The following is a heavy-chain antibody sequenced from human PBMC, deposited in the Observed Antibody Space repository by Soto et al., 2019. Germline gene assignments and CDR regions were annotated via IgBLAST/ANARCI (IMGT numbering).Heavy chain of an antibody. CDR3: TTEKPLIFGVVTEFDY. CDR1: GFTFSNAW. CDR2: IKSKTDGGTT. D-gene: IGHD3-3*01. V-gene: IGHV3-15*01. J-gene: IGHJ4*02. Sequence: PGGSLRLSCAASGFTFSNAWMSWVRQAPGKGLEWVGRIKSKTDGGTTDYAAPVKGRFTISRDDSKNTLYLQMNSLKTEDTAVYYCTTEKPLIFGVVTEFDYWGQGTLVTVSS.